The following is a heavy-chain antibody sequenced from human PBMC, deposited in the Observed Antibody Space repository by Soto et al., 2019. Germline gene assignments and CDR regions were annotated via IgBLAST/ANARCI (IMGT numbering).Heavy chain of an antibody. V-gene: IGHV1-69*06. D-gene: IGHD3-3*01. CDR3: ARSGFWTAFDI. CDR2: IIPIFSKG. CDR1: GGTFSRHA. Sequence: QVQLVQSGAEVKKPGSSVKVSCKPSGGTFSRHAINWVRQAPGQGLEWMGGIIPIFSKGKYAQKFQGRVTITADKSTTTAYMELTSLKSEDTAVYYCARSGFWTAFDIWGQGTMVTVSS. J-gene: IGHJ3*02.